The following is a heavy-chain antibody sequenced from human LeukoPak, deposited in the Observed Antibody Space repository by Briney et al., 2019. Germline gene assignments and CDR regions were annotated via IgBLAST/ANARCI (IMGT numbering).Heavy chain of an antibody. V-gene: IGHV1-2*02. CDR3: ARRGIKKEMFFDY. Sequence: GASVKVSCKASGYTFTGYYMHWVRQAPGQGLEWMGWINPNSGGTNYAQKFQGRVTMTRDTSISTAYMELSRLRSDDTAVYYCARRGIKKEMFFDYWGQGTLVTVSS. CDR1: GYTFTGYY. J-gene: IGHJ4*02. D-gene: IGHD1-14*01. CDR2: INPNSGGT.